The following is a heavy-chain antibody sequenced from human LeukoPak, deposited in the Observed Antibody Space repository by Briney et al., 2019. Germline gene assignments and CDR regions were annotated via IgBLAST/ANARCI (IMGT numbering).Heavy chain of an antibody. CDR3: AKDLYNWNYGINY. CDR1: GFAFSDFW. Sequence: GGPLRLSCAASGFAFSDFWMSWVRQAPGKGLEWVANIRHDGNAKNYVPSVRGRFTISRDNSKNTLYLQMNSLRAEDTAVYCCAKDLYNWNYGINYWGQGTLVTVSS. J-gene: IGHJ4*02. CDR2: IRHDGNAK. V-gene: IGHV3-7*01. D-gene: IGHD1-7*01.